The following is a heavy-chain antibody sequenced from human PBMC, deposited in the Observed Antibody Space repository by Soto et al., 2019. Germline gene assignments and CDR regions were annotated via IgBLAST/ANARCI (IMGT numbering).Heavy chain of an antibody. CDR2: INAGNGNT. CDR1: GYTFTSYA. Sequence: QVQLVQSGAEVKKPGASVKVSCKASGYTFTSYAMHWVRQAPGQRLEWMGWINAGNGNTKYSQKFQGRVTITSDTSASTAYTELNSERSEDTAVYYCARDVGGMDGWGQRTTVTVSS. CDR3: ARDVGGMDG. V-gene: IGHV1-3*01. D-gene: IGHD2-15*01. J-gene: IGHJ6*02.